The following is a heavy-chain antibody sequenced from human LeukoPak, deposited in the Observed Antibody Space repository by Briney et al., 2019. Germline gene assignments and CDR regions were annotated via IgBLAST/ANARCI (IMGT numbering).Heavy chain of an antibody. J-gene: IGHJ6*02. CDR2: ITDSGTT. V-gene: IGHV4-34*01. D-gene: IGHD2-21*02. CDR1: GESFSGYY. CDR3: ARGASCGGDCYWEDYYYYGTDV. Sequence: SETLSLTCAVSGESFSGYYWSWIRQPPGAGLEWIGEITDSGTTNYNPSLKSRVTISINSSKNQFSLKLSSVTAADTAVYYCARGASCGGDCYWEDYYYYGTDVWGQGTTVTVSS.